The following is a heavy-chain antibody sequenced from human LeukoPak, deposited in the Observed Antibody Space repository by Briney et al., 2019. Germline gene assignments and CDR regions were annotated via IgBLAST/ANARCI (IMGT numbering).Heavy chain of an antibody. V-gene: IGHV3-30-3*01. CDR2: ISYDGSNK. J-gene: IGHJ4*02. Sequence: GGSLRLSCAASGFTFSSYAMHWVRQAPGKGLEWVAVISYDGSNKYYADSVKGRFTISRDNSKNTLYLQMNSLRAEDTAVYYCAKDLTTVTYWGQGTLVTVSS. CDR1: GFTFSSYA. D-gene: IGHD4-17*01. CDR3: AKDLTTVTY.